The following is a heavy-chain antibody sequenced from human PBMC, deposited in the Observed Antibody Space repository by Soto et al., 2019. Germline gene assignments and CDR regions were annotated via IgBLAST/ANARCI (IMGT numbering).Heavy chain of an antibody. CDR2: VDPNDSFA. V-gene: IGHV5-10-1*01. J-gene: IGHJ4*02. D-gene: IGHD3-10*01. Sequence: GESLKISCQAFEYSFRIYWISWVRQKPGAGLEWMGRVDPNDSFATYSPSFEGHVSISVDKSTNIVYLQWRSLRASDTATYYCARNQSGSGNSNFDFWGQGTPVTVSS. CDR1: EYSFRIYW. CDR3: ARNQSGSGNSNFDF.